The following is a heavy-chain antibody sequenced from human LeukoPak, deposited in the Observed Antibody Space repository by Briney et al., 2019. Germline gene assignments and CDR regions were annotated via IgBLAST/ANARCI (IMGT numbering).Heavy chain of an antibody. CDR3: ARGYSYGWTSDAFDI. V-gene: IGHV1-69*13. D-gene: IGHD5-18*01. CDR2: IIPIFGTA. J-gene: IGHJ3*02. Sequence: ASVKVSCKASGGTFSSYAISWVRQAPGQGLEWMGGIIPIFGTANYAQKFQGRVTITADESTSTAYMELSSLRSEDTAVYYCARGYSYGWTSDAFDIWGQGTMVTVSS. CDR1: GGTFSSYA.